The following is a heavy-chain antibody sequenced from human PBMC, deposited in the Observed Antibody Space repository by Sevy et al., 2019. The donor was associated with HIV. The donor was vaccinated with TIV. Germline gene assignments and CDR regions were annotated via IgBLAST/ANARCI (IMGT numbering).Heavy chain of an antibody. CDR3: ARGKSGYGYALNY. V-gene: IGHV3-66*01. CDR1: GSTVNSNY. Sequence: GGSLRLSCAASGSTVNSNYMTWVRQAPGKGLEGVSVIHSDDTTYHADSVKDRFTISRDNFKNTLYLHMSSLRAEDTAVYYCARGKSGYGYALNYWGQGTLVTVSS. J-gene: IGHJ4*02. D-gene: IGHD5-18*01. CDR2: IHSDDTT.